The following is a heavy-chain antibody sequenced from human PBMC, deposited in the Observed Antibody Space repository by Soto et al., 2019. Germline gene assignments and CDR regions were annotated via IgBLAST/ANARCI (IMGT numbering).Heavy chain of an antibody. V-gene: IGHV3-23*01. J-gene: IGHJ4*02. D-gene: IGHD3-22*01. CDR1: GFTFSSYA. CDR2: ISGSGGST. Sequence: EVQLLESGGGLVQPGGSLRLSCAASGFTFSSYAMSWVRQAPGKGLEWVSAISGSGGSTYYADSVKGRFTISRDNSKNTRYLQMNSLRAEDTAVYYCAKGLYYYESSAYMGYWGQGTRVTVSS. CDR3: AKGLYYYESSAYMGY.